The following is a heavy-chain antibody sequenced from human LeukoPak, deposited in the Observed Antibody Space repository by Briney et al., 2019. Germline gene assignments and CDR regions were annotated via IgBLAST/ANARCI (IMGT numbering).Heavy chain of an antibody. V-gene: IGHV3-33*01. CDR2: IWYDGSNK. J-gene: IGHJ4*02. CDR3: ARAGELRSSFDY. CDR1: GFTFSSYG. Sequence: TGRSLRLSRAASGFTFSSYGMHWVRQAPGKGLEWVAVIWYDGSNKYYADSVKGRFTISRDNSKNTLYLQMNSLRAEDTAVYYCARAGELRSSFDYWGQGTLVTVSS. D-gene: IGHD4-17*01.